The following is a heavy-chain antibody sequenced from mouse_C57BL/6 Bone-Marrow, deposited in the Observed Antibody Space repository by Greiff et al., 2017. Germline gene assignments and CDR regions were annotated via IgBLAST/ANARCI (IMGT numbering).Heavy chain of an antibody. CDR3: TRRATVVAKRYFDV. V-gene: IGHV1-15*01. CDR1: GYTFTDYE. Sequence: QVQLQQSGAELVRPGASVTLSCKASGYTFTDYEMHWVKQTPVHGLEWIGAIDPETGGTAYNQKFKGKAILTADKSSSTAYMELRSLTSEDSAVYYCTRRATVVAKRYFDVWGTGTTVTVSS. CDR2: IDPETGGT. D-gene: IGHD1-1*01. J-gene: IGHJ1*03.